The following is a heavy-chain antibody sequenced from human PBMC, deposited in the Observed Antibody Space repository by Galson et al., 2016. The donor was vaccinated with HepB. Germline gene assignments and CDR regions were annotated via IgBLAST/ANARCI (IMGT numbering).Heavy chain of an antibody. CDR3: ARARGQQLFDY. D-gene: IGHD6-13*01. CDR1: GDSISRGTYY. V-gene: IGHV4-31*03. CDR2: IYNSEST. Sequence: TLSLTCNVSGDSISRGTYYWSWIRQHPEKGLEWVGCIYNSESTNYNPSLKSRLTISADTSKNQFPLKLTSVTAADTAVYYCARARGQQLFDYWGQGALVTVSS. J-gene: IGHJ4*02.